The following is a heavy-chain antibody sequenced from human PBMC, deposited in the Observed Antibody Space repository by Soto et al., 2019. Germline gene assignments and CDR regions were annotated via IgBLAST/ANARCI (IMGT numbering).Heavy chain of an antibody. J-gene: IGHJ4*02. CDR2: INDDGIST. V-gene: IGHV3-74*01. Sequence: EVQLVESGRGLVQPGGSLRLSCAASGFTFKMFWMHWVRQVPGKGPEWVSRINDDGISTNYADSVKGRFTISRDNAKNTLYLQMNALRVEDTAFYYCTRGPRSTSTGTGAFWGQGTLVTVSS. CDR3: TRGPRSTSTGTGAF. D-gene: IGHD1-1*01. CDR1: GFTFKMFW.